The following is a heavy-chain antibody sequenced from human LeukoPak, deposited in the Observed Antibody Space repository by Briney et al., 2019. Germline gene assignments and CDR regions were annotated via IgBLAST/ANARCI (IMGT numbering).Heavy chain of an antibody. CDR3: ARGKGPFTYSSSPNWFDP. J-gene: IGHJ5*02. CDR1: GFTFSDYY. Sequence: GGSLRLSCAASGFTFSDYYMSWIRQAPGKGLEWVSYISSSSTTIYYADSVKGRFTISRDNAKNSLYLQMNSLRDEDTAVYYCARGKGPFTYSSSPNWFDPWGQGTLVTVSS. CDR2: ISSSSTTI. V-gene: IGHV3-11*04. D-gene: IGHD6-6*01.